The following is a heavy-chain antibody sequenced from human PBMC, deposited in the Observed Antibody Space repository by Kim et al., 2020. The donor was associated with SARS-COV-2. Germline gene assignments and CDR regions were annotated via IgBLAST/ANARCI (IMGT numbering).Heavy chain of an antibody. V-gene: IGHV4-59*01. J-gene: IGHJ5*02. D-gene: IGHD4-4*01. Sequence: SETLSLTCTVSGGSSISSYYWSWIRQPPGKGLEWIGYIYYSGSTNYNPSLKSRVTISVDTSKNQFSLKLSSVTAADTAVYYCARMVLDYRNYAGWFDPWG. CDR3: ARMVLDYRNYAGWFDP. CDR1: GGSSISSYY. CDR2: IYYSGST.